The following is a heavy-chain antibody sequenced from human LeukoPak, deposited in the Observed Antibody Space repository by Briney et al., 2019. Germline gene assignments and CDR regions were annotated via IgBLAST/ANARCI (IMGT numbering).Heavy chain of an antibody. J-gene: IGHJ6*02. D-gene: IGHD3-3*01. CDR3: ASLGYDFWSGYNYGMDV. Sequence: QPGGSLRLSCAASGFTFSSYWMHWVRQAPGKGLVWVSRISSDGSSTSYADSVKGRFTISRDNAKNTLYLQMNSLRAEDTAVYYCASLGYDFWSGYNYGMDVWGQGTTVTVSS. CDR1: GFTFSSYW. V-gene: IGHV3-74*01. CDR2: ISSDGSST.